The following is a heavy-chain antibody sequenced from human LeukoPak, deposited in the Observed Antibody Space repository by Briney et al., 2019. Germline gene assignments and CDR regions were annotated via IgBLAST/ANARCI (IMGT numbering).Heavy chain of an antibody. V-gene: IGHV1-2*02. CDR2: INPNTGVT. CDR1: GYTFTGYY. D-gene: IGHD4-17*01. Sequence: ASVKVSCKASGYTFTGYYMHWVRQAPGQGLEWMGWINPNTGVTNYAQKFQGRVTLTRDTSIITAYMELTRLRSDDTAMYYCGRDRTTVTTGYYGMDVWGQGTTLTVSS. J-gene: IGHJ6*02. CDR3: GRDRTTVTTGYYGMDV.